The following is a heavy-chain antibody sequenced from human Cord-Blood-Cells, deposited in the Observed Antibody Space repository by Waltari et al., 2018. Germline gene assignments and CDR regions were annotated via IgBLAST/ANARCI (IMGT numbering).Heavy chain of an antibody. CDR3: ARFPSTGDRAFDL. Sequence: QVQLQESGPGLVKPSETLSLTCTVSGGSISSHYWSWIRQPPGKGLEWIGYIYYSGSTNSNPSLKSRVTISVDTSKNQFSLKLSSVTAADTAVYYCARFPSTGDRAFDLWGRGTLVTVSS. J-gene: IGHJ2*01. CDR1: GGSISSHY. D-gene: IGHD7-27*01. V-gene: IGHV4-59*11. CDR2: IYYSGST.